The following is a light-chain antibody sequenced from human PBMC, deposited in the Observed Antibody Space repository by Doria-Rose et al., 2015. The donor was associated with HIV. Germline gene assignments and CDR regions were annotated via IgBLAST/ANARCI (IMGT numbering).Light chain of an antibody. J-gene: IGKJ4*01. CDR1: QSAGSF. CDR3: QQSYRTPLT. CDR2: AAS. V-gene: IGKV1-39*01. Sequence: DIQMTQSPSSLSASVGDRVTITCRASQSAGSFLNWYQQKPGKAPKLLIYAASSSQNGVPSRFSGSGSGTDFTLTISSLQPEDFATYFCQQSYRTPLTFGGGTKVEIK.